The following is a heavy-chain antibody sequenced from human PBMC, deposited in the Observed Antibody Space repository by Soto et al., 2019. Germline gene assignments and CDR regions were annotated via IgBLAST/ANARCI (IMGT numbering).Heavy chain of an antibody. Sequence: GGSLRLSCAASGFTFSSYSMNWVRQAPGKGLEWVSSISSSSSYIYYADSVKGRFTISRDNSKNTLYLQMNSLRAEDTAVYYCAKDARWYYDFWSGYLGSRDYYYYGMDVWGQGTTVTVSS. V-gene: IGHV3-21*04. CDR1: GFTFSSYS. CDR2: ISSSSSYI. CDR3: AKDARWYYDFWSGYLGSRDYYYYGMDV. J-gene: IGHJ6*02. D-gene: IGHD3-3*01.